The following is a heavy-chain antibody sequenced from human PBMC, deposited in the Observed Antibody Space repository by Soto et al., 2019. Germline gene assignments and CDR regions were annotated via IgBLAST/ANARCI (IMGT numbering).Heavy chain of an antibody. CDR1: GDIVSSNSAS. CDR3: ARVEEYDGRPFDF. CDR2: TYYRSKWYN. Sequence: PSQTLSLTCVISGDIVSSNSASWNWIRQSPSRGLEWLGRTYYRSKWYNDYAVSVRSRITINPDTSKNQFSLQLNFVTSEDTAVYYCARVEEYDGRPFDFRGQGIQVTLSS. V-gene: IGHV6-1*01. J-gene: IGHJ4*02. D-gene: IGHD3-10*01.